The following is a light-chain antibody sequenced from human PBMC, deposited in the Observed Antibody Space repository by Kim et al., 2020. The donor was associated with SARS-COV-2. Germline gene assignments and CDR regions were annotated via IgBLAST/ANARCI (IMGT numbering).Light chain of an antibody. CDR2: KAS. J-gene: IGKJ4*01. CDR3: QQYDSYPLT. CDR1: HSISAF. Sequence: ASVGDRVTLTGWPSHSISAFLAWYQQKPGKAPNLLIYKASSLESGVPSRFSGSGSGTEFTLTISSLQPDDFATYYCQQYDSYPLTFGRGTKVDIK. V-gene: IGKV1-5*03.